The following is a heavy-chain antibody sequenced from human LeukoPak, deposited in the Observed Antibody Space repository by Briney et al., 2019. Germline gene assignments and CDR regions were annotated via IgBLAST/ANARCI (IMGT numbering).Heavy chain of an antibody. CDR1: GFTFSTYN. V-gene: IGHV3-48*01. CDR2: IASSSSAI. Sequence: PGGSLRLSCAASGFTFSTYNMNWVRQAPEKGLEWVSSIASSSSAISYADSVKGRFTISRDNAKNSLYLQMNSLRAEDTAVYYCAREVGLRWPTTYWGQGTLVTVSS. J-gene: IGHJ4*02. D-gene: IGHD4-23*01. CDR3: AREVGLRWPTTY.